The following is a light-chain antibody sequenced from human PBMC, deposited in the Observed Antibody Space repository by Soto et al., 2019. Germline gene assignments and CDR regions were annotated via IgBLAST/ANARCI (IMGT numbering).Light chain of an antibody. Sequence: DIQMTQSPSSLSASVGDRVTFTCQASQDISNSLNWYHQKPGKAPKLLIYDASNLEVGVPIRFRGSGSGTEFTFTIRSLQPEDFATYYCQQYDSLPPTFGLGTRLEMK. J-gene: IGKJ2*01. CDR3: QQYDSLPPT. CDR1: QDISNS. CDR2: DAS. V-gene: IGKV1-33*01.